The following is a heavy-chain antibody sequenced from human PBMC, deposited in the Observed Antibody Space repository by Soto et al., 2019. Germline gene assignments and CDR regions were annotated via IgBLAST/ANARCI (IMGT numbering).Heavy chain of an antibody. CDR1: GGSISSSSYY. CDR2: IYYSGST. Sequence: SETLSLTCTVSGGSISSSSYYWGWIRQPPGKGLEWIGSIYYSGSTYYNPSLKSRVTISVYTSKNQFSLKMSSVTAADTAVYYCAGWRYSGSYLLPQHVWAQGTRVADS. V-gene: IGHV4-39*01. D-gene: IGHD1-26*01. CDR3: AGWRYSGSYLLPQHV. J-gene: IGHJ6*01.